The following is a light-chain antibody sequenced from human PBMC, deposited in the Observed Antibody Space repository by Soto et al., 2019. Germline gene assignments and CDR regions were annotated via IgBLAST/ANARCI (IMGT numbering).Light chain of an antibody. CDR3: SSYTSSSTLEV. CDR2: DVS. CDR1: SSDVGGYNY. Sequence: QSALTQPASVSGSPGQSITISCTGTSSDVGGYNYVSWYQQHPGKAPKLMIYDVSNRPSGVSNRCSGSKSGNTASLTISGLQAEDEADYYCSSYTSSSTLEVFGTGTKLTVL. J-gene: IGLJ1*01. V-gene: IGLV2-14*01.